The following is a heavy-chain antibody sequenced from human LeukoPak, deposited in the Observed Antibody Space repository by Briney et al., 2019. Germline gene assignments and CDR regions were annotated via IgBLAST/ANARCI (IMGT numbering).Heavy chain of an antibody. V-gene: IGHV3-23*01. J-gene: IGHJ4*02. Sequence: PGGSLRLSCSASGFTFSSYAMSWVRQAPGKGLEWVSAISGSGGSTYYADSVKGRFTISRDNSKDTLYLLMDSLRAEDTAVYYCAKHYGSGTYYNFPDSWGQGTLVTVSS. CDR1: GFTFSSYA. CDR3: AKHYGSGTYYNFPDS. CDR2: ISGSGGST. D-gene: IGHD3-10*01.